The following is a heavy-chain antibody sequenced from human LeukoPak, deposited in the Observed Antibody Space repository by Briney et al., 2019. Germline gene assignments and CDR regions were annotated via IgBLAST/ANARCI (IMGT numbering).Heavy chain of an antibody. CDR1: GGSISSSSYY. Sequence: SETLSLTCTVSGGSISSSSYYWGWIRQPPGKGLEWIGSFYYSGSTYYNPSLKSRVTISVDTSKNQFSLKLSSVTAADTAVYYCAREAYYYDSSGYYYGYFDYWGQGTLVTVSS. CDR3: AREAYYYDSSGYYYGYFDY. J-gene: IGHJ4*02. CDR2: FYYSGST. V-gene: IGHV4-39*02. D-gene: IGHD3-22*01.